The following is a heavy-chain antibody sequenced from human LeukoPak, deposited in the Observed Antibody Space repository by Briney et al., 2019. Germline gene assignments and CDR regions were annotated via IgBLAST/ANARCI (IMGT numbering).Heavy chain of an antibody. CDR1: GFTFSSYA. CDR3: ARDHPVDTAMVDYFDY. D-gene: IGHD5-18*01. V-gene: IGHV3-30*04. Sequence: GGSLRLSCAASGFTFSSYAMHWVRQAPGKGLEWVAVISYDGSNKYYADSVKGRFTISRDNSKNTLYLQINSLRAEDTAVYYCARDHPVDTAMVDYFDYWGQGTLVTVSS. CDR2: ISYDGSNK. J-gene: IGHJ4*02.